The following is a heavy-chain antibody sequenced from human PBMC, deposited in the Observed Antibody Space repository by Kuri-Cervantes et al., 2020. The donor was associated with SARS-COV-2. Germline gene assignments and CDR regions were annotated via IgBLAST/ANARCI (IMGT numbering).Heavy chain of an antibody. CDR1: GFTFSTYA. Sequence: GESLKISCAASGFTFSTYAMSWVRQAPGKGLEWVANIKQDGSEKYYVDSVKGRFTISRDNAKNSLYLQMNSLRAEDTALYYCAKGTVAPVGNNRPDGNFDYWGQGTLVTVSS. D-gene: IGHD1/OR15-1a*01. J-gene: IGHJ4*02. CDR2: IKQDGSEK. V-gene: IGHV3-7*03. CDR3: AKGTVAPVGNNRPDGNFDY.